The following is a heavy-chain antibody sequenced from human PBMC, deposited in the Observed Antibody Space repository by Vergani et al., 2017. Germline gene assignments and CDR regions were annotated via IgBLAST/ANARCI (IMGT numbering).Heavy chain of an antibody. J-gene: IGHJ6*02. CDR2: INPSGGNT. V-gene: IGHV1-46*01. CDR3: ARDGWFSSSSPPYYYYGMDV. CDR1: GYTFTSYY. Sequence: QVQLVQSGAEVKKPGASVKVSCKASGYTFTSYYMHWVRQAPGQGLEWMGIINPSGGNTNYAQKLQGRVTMTTETSTSTAYMELRSLRSDDTAVYYCARDGWFSSSSPPYYYYGMDVWGQGTTVTVSS. D-gene: IGHD6-13*01.